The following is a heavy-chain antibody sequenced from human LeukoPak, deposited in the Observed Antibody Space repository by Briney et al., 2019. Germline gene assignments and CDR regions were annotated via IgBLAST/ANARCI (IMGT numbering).Heavy chain of an antibody. CDR1: GFIFSRYD. CDR3: AKDLGADGDYDRDWYFDL. Sequence: QTGGSLRLSCAASGFIFSRYDMHWVRQAPGKGLEYVSGISTNGGSTYSANSVKGRFSISRDNSKNTVYLQMGSLRAEDTAVYYCAKDLGADGDYDRDWYFDLWGRGTLVTVSS. V-gene: IGHV3-64*01. CDR2: ISTNGGST. D-gene: IGHD4-17*01. J-gene: IGHJ2*01.